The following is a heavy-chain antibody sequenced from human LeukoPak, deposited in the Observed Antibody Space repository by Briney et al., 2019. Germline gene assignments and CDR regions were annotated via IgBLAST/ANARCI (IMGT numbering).Heavy chain of an antibody. D-gene: IGHD3-22*01. CDR3: ASVNSSGYYYGDWYFDL. V-gene: IGHV4-39*07. J-gene: IGHJ2*01. CDR1: GASVSSSGYY. Sequence: SETLSLTCTVSGASVSSSGYYWGWIRQPPGKGLEWIGSIYYSENPYYIPSLKSRLTMSLDTSKNQFSLKLSSVTAADTAVYYCASVNSSGYYYGDWYFDLWGRGTLVTVSS. CDR2: IYYSENP.